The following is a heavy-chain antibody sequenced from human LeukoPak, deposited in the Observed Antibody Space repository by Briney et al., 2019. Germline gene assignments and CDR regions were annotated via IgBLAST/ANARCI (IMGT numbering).Heavy chain of an antibody. J-gene: IGHJ4*02. CDR1: GGSIKSSSYY. V-gene: IGHV4-39*01. D-gene: IGHD3-3*01. CDR2: IGSSFYSGTT. CDR3: VSLTGVNF. Sequence: SETLSLTCTVSGGSIKSSSYYWGWIRPPPGKGLEWFGSIGSSFYSGTTHYKPSLNRRVAISIDTSKNEFSLKLSSVTAADTAVYYCVSLTGVNFWGQGTLVTVSS.